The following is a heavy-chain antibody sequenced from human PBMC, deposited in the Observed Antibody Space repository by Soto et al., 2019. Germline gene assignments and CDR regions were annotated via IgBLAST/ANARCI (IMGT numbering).Heavy chain of an antibody. V-gene: IGHV3-21*01. D-gene: IGHD3-22*01. Sequence: GGSLRLSCAASGFTFSSYSMNWVRQAPGKGLEWVSSISSSSSYIYYADSVKGRFTISRDNAKNSLYLQMNSLGAEDTAVYYCARSYYYDSTGYPTHLIWGQGTMVTVSS. CDR2: ISSSSSYI. CDR3: ARSYYYDSTGYPTHLI. J-gene: IGHJ3*02. CDR1: GFTFSSYS.